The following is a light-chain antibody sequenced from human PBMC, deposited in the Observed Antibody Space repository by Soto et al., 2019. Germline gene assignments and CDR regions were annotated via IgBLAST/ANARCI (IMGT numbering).Light chain of an antibody. CDR3: QQYNSYLYT. J-gene: IGKJ2*01. CDR1: QSISIW. Sequence: DIQMTQSPSTLSASVGDRVTITCRASQSISIWLAWYQQKPGQAPKLLIYDASSLESGVPSRFSGSGSGTEFTLTISSLQPDDFATYYCQQYNSYLYTFGQGTKLEIK. CDR2: DAS. V-gene: IGKV1-5*01.